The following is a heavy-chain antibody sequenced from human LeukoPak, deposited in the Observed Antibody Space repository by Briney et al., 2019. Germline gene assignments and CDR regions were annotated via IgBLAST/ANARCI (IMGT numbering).Heavy chain of an antibody. CDR1: GFTFSDYY. V-gene: IGHV3-11*04. J-gene: IGHJ3*02. CDR2: ISSSGSTI. D-gene: IGHD1-26*01. CDR3: ARDSYSGSYSLQGGAFDI. Sequence: GGSLRLSCAASGFTFSDYYMSWIRQAPGKGLEWVSYISSSGSTIYYADSVKGRFTISRDNAKNSLYLQMNSLRAEDTAVYYCARDSYSGSYSLQGGAFDIWGQGTMVTVSS.